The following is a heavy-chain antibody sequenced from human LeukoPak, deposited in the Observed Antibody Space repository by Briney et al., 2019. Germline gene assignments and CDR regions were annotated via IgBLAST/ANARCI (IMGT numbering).Heavy chain of an antibody. D-gene: IGHD4-23*01. CDR1: GYTFTGYY. J-gene: IGHJ6*03. CDR2: IIPIFGTA. Sequence: GASVKVSCKASGYTFTGYYMHWVRQAPGQGLEWMGGIIPIFGTANYAQKFQGRVTITADESTSTAYMELSSLRSEDTAVYYCARDTGNSYYYYYYMDVWGKGTTVTVSS. V-gene: IGHV1-69*13. CDR3: ARDTGNSYYYYYYMDV.